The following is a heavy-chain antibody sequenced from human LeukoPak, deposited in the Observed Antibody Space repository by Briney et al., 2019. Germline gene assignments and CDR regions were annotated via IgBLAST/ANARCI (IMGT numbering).Heavy chain of an antibody. CDR1: GFSFSTYS. Sequence: PGGSLRLSCTASGFSFSTYSRTWVRQGPGKGLEWVSSIYNSGSKTFYADSVKGRFTISRDNSKNTLCLQMNSLTAEDTAIYYCSKDVVPDSGWDLDYWGQGTLVTVSS. CDR2: IYNSGSKT. V-gene: IGHV3-23*05. D-gene: IGHD6-19*01. J-gene: IGHJ4*02. CDR3: SKDVVPDSGWDLDY.